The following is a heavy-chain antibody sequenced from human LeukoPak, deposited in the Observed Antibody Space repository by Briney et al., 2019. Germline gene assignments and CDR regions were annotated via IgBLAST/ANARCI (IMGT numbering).Heavy chain of an antibody. V-gene: IGHV5-51*01. D-gene: IGHD4-17*01. Sequence: GESLKIFCKASGYIFTSYWVGWVRQMPGKGLEWLGIIYPGDSDTRYSPSFQGQVTISADKSITTAYLQWSSLKASDTAMYYCARSRDYDFDSWGQGTLVTVSS. CDR3: ARSRDYDFDS. J-gene: IGHJ4*02. CDR1: GYIFTSYW. CDR2: IYPGDSDT.